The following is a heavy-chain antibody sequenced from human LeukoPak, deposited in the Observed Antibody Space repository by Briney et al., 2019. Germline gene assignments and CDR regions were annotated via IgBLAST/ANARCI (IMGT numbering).Heavy chain of an antibody. CDR1: GGTFSSYA. D-gene: IGHD3-10*01. Sequence: ASVKVSCKASGGTFSSYAISWVRQAPGQGLEWMGGIIPIFGTANYAQKFQGRVTITADESTSTAYMELSSLRSEDTAVYYCARTGVKYYYYYYMDVWGKGTTVTVSS. J-gene: IGHJ6*03. V-gene: IGHV1-69*13. CDR2: IIPIFGTA. CDR3: ARTGVKYYYYYYMDV.